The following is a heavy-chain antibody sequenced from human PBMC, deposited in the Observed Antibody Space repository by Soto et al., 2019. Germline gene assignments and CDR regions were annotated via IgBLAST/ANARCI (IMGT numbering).Heavy chain of an antibody. CDR1: GFTFSNYA. D-gene: IGHD6-25*01. J-gene: IGHJ6*02. Sequence: EVQLLESGGGLVQPGGSLRLSCAASGFTFSNYAMSWVRQAPGKGLEWVSGISGSGGSTYYADYVKGRFTISRDSSKNTLYLQMNSLRAEDTAVYYCASPPLTAATTYPPQYFYYYGMDVWGQGTTVTVSS. CDR2: ISGSGGST. V-gene: IGHV3-23*01. CDR3: ASPPLTAATTYPPQYFYYYGMDV.